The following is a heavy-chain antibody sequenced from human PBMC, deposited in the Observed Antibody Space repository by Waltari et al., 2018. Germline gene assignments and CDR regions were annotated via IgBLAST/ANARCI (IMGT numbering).Heavy chain of an antibody. J-gene: IGHJ4*02. CDR1: GFSFGNSA. Sequence: ELQLLESGGGFVQPGGSLRLLCAASGFSFGNSAMTWVRQAPGKGLEWVSGISGSGDSIYYADSVKGRFTISRDNSKNTLTLQVNSLRGEDTAVYYCARLNDDHDFQALDFWGQGTLVTVSS. D-gene: IGHD1-1*01. CDR2: ISGSGDSI. CDR3: ARLNDDHDFQALDF. V-gene: IGHV3-23*01.